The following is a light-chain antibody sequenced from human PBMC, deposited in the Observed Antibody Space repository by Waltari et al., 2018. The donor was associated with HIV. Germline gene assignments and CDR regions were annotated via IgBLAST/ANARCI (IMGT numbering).Light chain of an antibody. J-gene: IGLJ3*02. V-gene: IGLV1-47*01. CDR2: RNN. Sequence: QSVLTQPPPASGTPGPRVTIPCSGSSSNIESNFVYWYQQLPGTAPKLLIYRNNRRPSGVPDRVSGSKSGTSASLAITGLRSEDESDYYCATWDDSLSARVFGGGTKLTVL. CDR1: SSNIESNF. CDR3: ATWDDSLSARV.